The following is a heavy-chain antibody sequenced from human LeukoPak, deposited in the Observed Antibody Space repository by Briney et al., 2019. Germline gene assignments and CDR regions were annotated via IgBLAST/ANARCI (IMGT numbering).Heavy chain of an antibody. CDR2: IYYSGST. D-gene: IGHD1-26*01. CDR3: ASYEWELLFYFDY. CDR1: GGSISSSSYY. J-gene: IGHJ4*02. Sequence: SETLSLTCTVSGGSISSSSYYWGWIRQPPGKGLEWIGSIYYSGSTYYNPSLKSRVTISVDTSKNQFSLKLSSVTAADTAVYYCASYEWELLFYFDYWGQGTVVTVSS. V-gene: IGHV4-39*01.